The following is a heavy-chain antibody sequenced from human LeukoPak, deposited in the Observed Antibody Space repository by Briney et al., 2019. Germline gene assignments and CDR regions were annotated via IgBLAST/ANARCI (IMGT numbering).Heavy chain of an antibody. CDR3: ATPPRYSTLEYFQH. V-gene: IGHV1-69-2*01. Sequence: ASVKISCKVSGYTFTDYYMHWVQQAPGKGLEWMVLVDPEDGETIYAEKFQGRVTITADTSTDTAYMELSSLRSEDTAVYYCATPPRYSTLEYFQHWGQGTLVTVSS. CDR1: GYTFTDYY. J-gene: IGHJ1*01. CDR2: VDPEDGET. D-gene: IGHD6-13*01.